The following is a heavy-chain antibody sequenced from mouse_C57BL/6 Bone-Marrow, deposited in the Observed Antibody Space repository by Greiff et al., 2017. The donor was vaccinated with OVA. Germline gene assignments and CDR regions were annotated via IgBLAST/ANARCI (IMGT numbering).Heavy chain of an antibody. D-gene: IGHD2-4*01. Sequence: VQLQQPGAELVKPGASVKLSCKASGYTFTSYWMHWVKQRPGQGLEWIGMIHPNSGSTNYNEKFKSKATLTVDKSSSTAYMQLSSLTSEDSAVYYCAGDYDGGRFAYWGQGTLVTVSA. J-gene: IGHJ3*01. CDR1: GYTFTSYW. CDR2: IHPNSGST. CDR3: AGDYDGGRFAY. V-gene: IGHV1-64*01.